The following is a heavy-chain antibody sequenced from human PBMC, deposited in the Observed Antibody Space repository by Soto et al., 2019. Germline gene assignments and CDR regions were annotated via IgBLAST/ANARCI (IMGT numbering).Heavy chain of an antibody. CDR2: IMPFFGSG. V-gene: IGHV1-69*01. Sequence: QVYLVQAGAEVKKPGSSVKVSCKALRGTFTNYAFSWVRQAPGQGLEWMGGIMPFFGSGNYVQNFQGSINITADESTSSVYLELTSLSSEDTAVYYYARDRAGYYSHFVNWGQGNLVTVSS. D-gene: IGHD3-22*01. CDR1: RGTFTNYA. CDR3: ARDRAGYYSHFVN. J-gene: IGHJ4*02.